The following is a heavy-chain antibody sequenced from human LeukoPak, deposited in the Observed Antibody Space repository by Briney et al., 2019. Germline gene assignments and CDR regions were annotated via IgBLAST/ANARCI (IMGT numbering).Heavy chain of an antibody. J-gene: IGHJ4*02. CDR3: AKIGFRDGYNPFDY. V-gene: IGHV3-23*01. D-gene: IGHD5-12*01. CDR1: GFTFSSYA. CDR2: ISGSGGST. Sequence: GGSLTLSCAASGFTFSSYAMSWVRPAPGKGLEWVSAISGSGGSTYYAHSVKGPVTISRDNSKNTRYPQLRRLRAEDTAVYYCAKIGFRDGYNPFDYWGQGTLVTVSS.